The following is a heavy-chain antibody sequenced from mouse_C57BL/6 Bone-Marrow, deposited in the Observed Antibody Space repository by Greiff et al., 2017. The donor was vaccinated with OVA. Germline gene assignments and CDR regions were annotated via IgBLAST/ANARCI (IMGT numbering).Heavy chain of an antibody. CDR2: IHPSDSDT. V-gene: IGHV1-74*01. J-gene: IGHJ3*01. CDR1: GYTFTSYW. CDR3: AIEGWTYYGTPQAWFAY. Sequence: QVQLKQPGAELVKPGASVKVSCKASGYTFTSYWMHWVKQRPGQGLEWIGRIHPSDSDTNYNQKFKGKATLTVDKSSSTAYMQLSSLTSEDSAVYYCAIEGWTYYGTPQAWFAYWGQGTLVTVSA. D-gene: IGHD2-1*01.